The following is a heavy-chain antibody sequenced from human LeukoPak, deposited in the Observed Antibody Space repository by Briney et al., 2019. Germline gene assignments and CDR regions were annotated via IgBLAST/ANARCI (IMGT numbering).Heavy chain of an antibody. D-gene: IGHD2-2*01. CDR1: GYTLTELS. J-gene: IGHJ6*03. Sequence: ASVKVSCKVSGYTLTELSMHWVRQAPGKGLEWMGGFDLEDGETIYAQKFQGRVTMTEDTSTDTAYMELSSLRAEDTAVYYCAKDYEYQLLYYYYYYMDVWGKGTTVTVSS. CDR3: AKDYEYQLLYYYYYYMDV. V-gene: IGHV1-24*01. CDR2: FDLEDGET.